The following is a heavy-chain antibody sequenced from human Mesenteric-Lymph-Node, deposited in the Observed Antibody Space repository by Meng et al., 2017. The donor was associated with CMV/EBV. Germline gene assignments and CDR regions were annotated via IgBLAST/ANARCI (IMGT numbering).Heavy chain of an antibody. D-gene: IGHD5-12*01. V-gene: IGHV4-4*02. CDR1: GGSISRSNW. CDR2: IYHSGST. Sequence: CAVSGGSISRSNWWSWVRQPPGKGLEWIGEIYHSGSTNYNPSLKSRVTISVDKSKNQFSLKLSSVTAADTAVYYCARVDSGYENYFDYWGQGTLVTVSS. CDR3: ARVDSGYENYFDY. J-gene: IGHJ4*02.